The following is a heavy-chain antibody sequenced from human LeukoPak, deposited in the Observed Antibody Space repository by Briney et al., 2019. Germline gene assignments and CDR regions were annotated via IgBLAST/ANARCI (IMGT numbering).Heavy chain of an antibody. D-gene: IGHD6-19*01. Sequence: GGSLRLSCAASGFTFSSYSVNWVRQAPGKGLEWVSSISSGGDDIYYSDLVKGRFTISRDSAKNSLFLQMSNLRADDTAVYYCATKQWLNSWGQGTRVIVSS. V-gene: IGHV3-21*01. CDR2: ISSGGDDI. J-gene: IGHJ4*02. CDR1: GFTFSSYS. CDR3: ATKQWLNS.